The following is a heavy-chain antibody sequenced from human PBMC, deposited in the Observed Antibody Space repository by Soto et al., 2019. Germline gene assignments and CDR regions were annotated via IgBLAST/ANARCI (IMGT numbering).Heavy chain of an antibody. CDR2: IYHSGST. Sequence: KTSETLSLTCAVSGGSISSGNWWSWVRQPPGKGLEWIGEIYHSGSTNYNPSLKSRVTISVGKSKNQFSLKLSSVTAADTAVYYCGSIVVVVAATSLPNKYFDYWGQGTLVTVSS. J-gene: IGHJ4*02. D-gene: IGHD2-15*01. V-gene: IGHV4-4*02. CDR3: GSIVVVVAATSLPNKYFDY. CDR1: GGSISSGNW.